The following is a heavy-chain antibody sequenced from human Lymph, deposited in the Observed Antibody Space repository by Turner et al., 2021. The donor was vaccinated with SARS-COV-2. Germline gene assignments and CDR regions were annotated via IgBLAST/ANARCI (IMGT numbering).Heavy chain of an antibody. CDR2: INPNSGGT. CDR3: ARDVERYNDFWSGYSGGYGLDV. J-gene: IGHJ6*02. D-gene: IGHD3-3*01. Sequence: QVQLVQSGAEVKKPGASVKVSCKASGYTFTGYYMHWVRQAPGQGLEWMGWINPNSGGTNYAQKFQGRVTMTRDTSISTAYMELSRLRSDDTAVYYCARDVERYNDFWSGYSGGYGLDVWGQVTTVTVSS. V-gene: IGHV1-2*02. CDR1: GYTFTGYY.